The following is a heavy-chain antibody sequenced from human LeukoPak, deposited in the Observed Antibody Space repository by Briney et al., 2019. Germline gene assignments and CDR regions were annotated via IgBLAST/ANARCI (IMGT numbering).Heavy chain of an antibody. CDR2: IYYSGST. CDR3: ARTTIFGVVIRFDY. D-gene: IGHD3-3*01. Sequence: GSLRLSCAASGFTFSDYYWSWIRQPPGKGLEWIGYIYYSGSTNYNPSLKSRVTISVDTSENQFSLKLSSVTAADTAVYYCARTTIFGVVIRFDYWGQGTLVTVSS. V-gene: IGHV4-59*08. CDR1: GFTFSDYY. J-gene: IGHJ4*02.